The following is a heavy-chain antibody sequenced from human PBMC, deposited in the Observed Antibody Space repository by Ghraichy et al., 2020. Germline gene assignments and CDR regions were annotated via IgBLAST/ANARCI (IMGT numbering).Heavy chain of an antibody. CDR1: GFTFSSYA. V-gene: IGHV3-23*01. Sequence: GGSLRLSCAASGFTFSSYAMSWVRQAPGKGLEWVSAISGSGGSTYYADSVKGRFTISRDNSKNTLYLQMNSLRAEDTAVYYCAKEIGWMDYYYYGMDVWGQGTTVTVSS. J-gene: IGHJ6*02. CDR2: ISGSGGST. D-gene: IGHD5-12*01. CDR3: AKEIGWMDYYYYGMDV.